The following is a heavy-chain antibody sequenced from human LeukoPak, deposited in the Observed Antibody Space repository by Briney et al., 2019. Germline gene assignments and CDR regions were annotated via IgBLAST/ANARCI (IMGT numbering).Heavy chain of an antibody. J-gene: IGHJ6*03. V-gene: IGHV4-4*07. CDR3: ARDRDYDILTGYYKVYYMDV. Sequence: PSETLSLTCTVSGGSISSYYWSWIRQPAGKGLEWIGRIYTSGSTNYNPSLKSRVTMSVDTSKNQFSLKLSSVTAADTAVYYCARDRDYDILTGYYKVYYMDVWGKGTTVTISS. CDR1: GGSISSYY. D-gene: IGHD3-9*01. CDR2: IYTSGST.